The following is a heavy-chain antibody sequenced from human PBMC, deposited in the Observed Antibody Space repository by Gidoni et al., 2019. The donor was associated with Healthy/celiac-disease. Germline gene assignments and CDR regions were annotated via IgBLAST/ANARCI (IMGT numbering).Heavy chain of an antibody. CDR2: ISYDGSNK. CDR3: AKDGLSGYPAHAGYFDL. CDR1: GFTFSSYG. D-gene: IGHD3-22*01. Sequence: QVQLVESGGGVVQPGRSLRLSCAASGFTFSSYGMHWVRQAPGKGLEWVAVISYDGSNKYYADSVKGRFTISRDNSKNTLYLQMNSLRAEDTAVYYCAKDGLSGYPAHAGYFDLWGRGTLVTVSS. V-gene: IGHV3-30*18. J-gene: IGHJ2*01.